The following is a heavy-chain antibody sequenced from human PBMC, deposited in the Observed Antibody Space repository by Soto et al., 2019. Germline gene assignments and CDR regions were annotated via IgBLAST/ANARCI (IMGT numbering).Heavy chain of an antibody. Sequence: QVQLVQSGAEVKKPGSSVKVSCKASGGTFSSYAISWVRQAPGQGLEWMGGIIHIFGTANYAQKFQGRVTITADESTSTADMELSSLRSEDTAVYYCARRYCSGDSCYYYGMDVWGQGTTVTVSS. J-gene: IGHJ6*02. CDR3: ARRYCSGDSCYYYGMDV. D-gene: IGHD2-15*01. CDR1: GGTFSSYA. CDR2: IIHIFGTA. V-gene: IGHV1-69*12.